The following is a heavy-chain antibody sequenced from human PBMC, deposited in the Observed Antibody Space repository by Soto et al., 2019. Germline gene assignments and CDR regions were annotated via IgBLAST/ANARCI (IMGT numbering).Heavy chain of an antibody. J-gene: IGHJ4*02. CDR3: AREAHFSPPVFVAKFSHAQYFDY. Sequence: QVQLQESGPGLVKPSETLSLTCTVSGGSISSYYWSWIRQPAGKGLEWIGRIYTSGSTNYNPSLKSRVTMLVDTSKNQFSLKLSSVTAADTAVYYCAREAHFSPPVFVAKFSHAQYFDYWGQGTLVTVSS. D-gene: IGHD2-8*01. CDR2: IYTSGST. CDR1: GGSISSYY. V-gene: IGHV4-4*07.